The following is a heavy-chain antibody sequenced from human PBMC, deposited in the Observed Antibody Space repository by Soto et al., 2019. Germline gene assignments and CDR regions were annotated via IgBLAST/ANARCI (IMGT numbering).Heavy chain of an antibody. V-gene: IGHV4-34*01. CDR2: INHSGGT. D-gene: IGHD3-16*02. J-gene: IGHJ4*02. CDR3: ARVYVSDYVWGSYRPPDY. CDR1: GGSFSGYY. Sequence: QVQLQQWGAGLLKPSETLSLTCAVYGGSFSGYYWSWIRQPPGKGLEWIGDINHSGGTNYNPSLKSRVTISVDTSKNQFSLKLSSVTAADTAVYYCARVYVSDYVWGSYRPPDYWGQGTLVTVSS.